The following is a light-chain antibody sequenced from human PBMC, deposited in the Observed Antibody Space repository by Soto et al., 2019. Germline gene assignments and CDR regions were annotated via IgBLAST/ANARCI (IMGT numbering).Light chain of an antibody. Sequence: EIVLTQSPGTLSLSPGERATLSCRASQNVSSRFLAWYQQKPGQAPRRLIYGASNRATGIPDRFSGSGSGTDFTLAISRLEPEDFAVYHCHQFGSSRGTFGQGTKVEIK. J-gene: IGKJ1*01. CDR3: HQFGSSRGT. CDR1: QNVSSRF. CDR2: GAS. V-gene: IGKV3-20*01.